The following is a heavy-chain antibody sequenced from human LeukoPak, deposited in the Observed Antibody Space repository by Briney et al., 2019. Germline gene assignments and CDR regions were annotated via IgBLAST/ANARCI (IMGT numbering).Heavy chain of an antibody. D-gene: IGHD2-21*02. J-gene: IGHJ4*02. CDR3: ARESGEAVVTRYFDY. CDR2: ISPGGGST. V-gene: IGHV1-46*01. Sequence: ASVKVSCKASGYTFTSYYMHWVRQAPGQGLKWMGIISPGGGSTSYTQKFQGRVTMTRDTSTSTVYMDLSSLTSEDTAMYYCARESGEAVVTRYFDYWGQGTLVTVSS. CDR1: GYTFTSYY.